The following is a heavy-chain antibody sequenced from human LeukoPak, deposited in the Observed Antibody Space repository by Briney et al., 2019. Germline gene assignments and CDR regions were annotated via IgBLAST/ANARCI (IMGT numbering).Heavy chain of an antibody. V-gene: IGHV1-69*04. CDR1: AGTFSSYA. D-gene: IGHD3-10*01. CDR3: AELYYYGSGSYYKDAFDI. J-gene: IGHJ3*02. Sequence: SVKVSCKASAGTFSSYAISWVRQAPGQGLEWMGRIIPILGIANYAQKFQGRVTITADKSTSTAYMELSSLRSEDTAVYYCAELYYYGSGSYYKDAFDIWGQGTMVTVSS. CDR2: IIPILGIA.